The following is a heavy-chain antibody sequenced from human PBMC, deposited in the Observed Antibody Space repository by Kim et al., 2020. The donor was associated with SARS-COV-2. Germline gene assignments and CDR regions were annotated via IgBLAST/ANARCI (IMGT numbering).Heavy chain of an antibody. CDR1: GFTFGDYA. CDR3: SRGPRSGSFAY. Sequence: GGSLRLSCTTSGFTFGDYAVSWSRQAPGKGLEWVGSIRSKGYGGTIDSAASVKGRFAISRDDSKSIAYLTMNSLRIEDTALYYCSRGPRSGSFAYWGQGT. J-gene: IGHJ4*02. D-gene: IGHD1-26*01. CDR2: IRSKGYGGTI. V-gene: IGHV3-49*03.